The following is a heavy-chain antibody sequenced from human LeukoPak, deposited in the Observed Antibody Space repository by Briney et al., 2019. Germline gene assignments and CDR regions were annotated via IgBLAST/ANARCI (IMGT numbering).Heavy chain of an antibody. J-gene: IGHJ5*01. V-gene: IGHV3-30*03. CDR1: GFTFSNYG. Sequence: PGRSLRLSCAASGFTFSNYGMHWVRQAPGKGLEWVAVISYDGRNKYYGDSVKGRFTISRDNVDNVVHLQMSSLTNEDTAVYYCARVAVAGPTGWFDSWGQGTLVTVSS. CDR2: ISYDGRNK. D-gene: IGHD6-19*01. CDR3: ARVAVAGPTGWFDS.